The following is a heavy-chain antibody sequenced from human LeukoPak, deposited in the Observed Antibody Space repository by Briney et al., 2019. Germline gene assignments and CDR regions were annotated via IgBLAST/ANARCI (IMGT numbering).Heavy chain of an antibody. CDR3: ARGHSSSWDY. J-gene: IGHJ4*02. CDR1: GSTFSSYW. CDR2: MKQDGSEK. V-gene: IGHV3-7*01. D-gene: IGHD6-13*01. Sequence: GGSLRLSCAASGSTFSSYWMSWVRQAPGKGLEWVANMKQDGSEKYYVDYVKGRFTISRDNAKNSLNLQMNSLRAEDTAVYYCARGHSSSWDYWGQGTLVTVSS.